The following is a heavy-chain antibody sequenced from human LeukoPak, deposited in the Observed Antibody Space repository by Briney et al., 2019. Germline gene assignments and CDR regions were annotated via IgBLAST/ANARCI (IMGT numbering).Heavy chain of an antibody. CDR1: GFTFSSYW. V-gene: IGHV3-7*01. J-gene: IGHJ6*03. CDR2: IKQDGSEK. D-gene: IGHD3-3*01. CDR3: ARDQPRQGFWSGYYYMDV. Sequence: RTGGSLRLSCAASGFTFSSYWMSWVRQAPGKGLEWVVNIKQDGSEKYYVDSVKGRFTISRDNAKNSLYLQMNSVRAEDTAVYYCARDQPRQGFWSGYYYMDVWGKGTTVTVSS.